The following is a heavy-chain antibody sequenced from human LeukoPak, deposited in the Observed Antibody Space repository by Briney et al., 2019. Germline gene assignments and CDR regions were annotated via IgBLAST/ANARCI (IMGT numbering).Heavy chain of an antibody. CDR2: ISSSSTYI. D-gene: IGHD6-13*01. V-gene: IGHV3-21*06. Sequence: GGSLRLSCAASGFSLSSYSIHWVRQVPGEGLEWVSSISSSSTYIYYGDSVKGRFTISRDNGKSVVYLQMNSLRVEDTAVYYCATDLSYTSSWSDYWGQGTLVTVSS. CDR3: ATDLSYTSSWSDY. J-gene: IGHJ4*02. CDR1: GFSLSSYS.